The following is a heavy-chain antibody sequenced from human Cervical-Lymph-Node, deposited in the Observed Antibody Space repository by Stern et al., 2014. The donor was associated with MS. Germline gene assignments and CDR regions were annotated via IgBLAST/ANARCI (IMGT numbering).Heavy chain of an antibody. J-gene: IGHJ6*02. CDR2: IWDDE. D-gene: IGHD2-15*01. V-gene: IGHV3-33*01. Sequence: VQLVESGGGVVQPGRSLRLSCAASGFTFSSYGMHWVRQAPGKGLEWVAVIWDDEYYADSVKGRFTISRDNSKNTLYLQMNSLRAEDTAVYYCARGGDLVVVAADDYYGMDVWGQGTTVTVSS. CDR3: ARGGDLVVVAADDYYGMDV. CDR1: GFTFSSYG.